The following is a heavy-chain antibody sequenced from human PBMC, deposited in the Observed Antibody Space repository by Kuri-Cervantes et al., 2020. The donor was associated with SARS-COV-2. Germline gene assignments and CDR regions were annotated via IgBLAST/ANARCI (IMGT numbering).Heavy chain of an antibody. Sequence: SETLSLTCALYGGSLSGYYWGGIRQLPGRGREWIGEINHSVSTNYTPSLKSRVTISVDTSKNHFSLKLSSVTAADTAVYYCARGERIVLVVYALAFDIWGQGTMGTVSS. CDR1: GGSLSGYY. CDR2: INHSVST. V-gene: IGHV4-34*01. J-gene: IGHJ3*02. CDR3: ARGERIVLVVYALAFDI. D-gene: IGHD2-8*02.